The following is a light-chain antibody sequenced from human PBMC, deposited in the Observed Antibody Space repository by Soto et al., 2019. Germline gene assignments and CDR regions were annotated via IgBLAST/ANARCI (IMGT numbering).Light chain of an antibody. CDR2: RNN. CDR3: AAWDDSLSGLV. V-gene: IGLV1-47*01. Sequence: QSVLTQPPSASGTPGQRVTISCSGSSSNIGSTYVYWYQQLPGTAPKLLIYRNNQRPSGVPDRFSGSKSGTSASLAISVLRSEDEADYYCAAWDDSLSGLVFGTGSKLTVL. CDR1: SSNIGSTY. J-gene: IGLJ1*01.